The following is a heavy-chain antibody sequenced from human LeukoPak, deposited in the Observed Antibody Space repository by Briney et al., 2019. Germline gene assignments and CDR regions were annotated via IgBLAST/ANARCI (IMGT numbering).Heavy chain of an antibody. CDR2: ISGSGGST. D-gene: IGHD3-22*01. Sequence: PGGSLRLSCAASGFTFSSYAMSWVRQAPGKGLEWVSAISGSGGSTYYADSVKGRFTISRDNSKNTLYLQMNSLRAEDTAVYYCAKQLDARGGSSGYFDYWGQGTLVTVSS. CDR3: AKQLDARGGSSGYFDY. CDR1: GFTFSSYA. J-gene: IGHJ4*02. V-gene: IGHV3-23*01.